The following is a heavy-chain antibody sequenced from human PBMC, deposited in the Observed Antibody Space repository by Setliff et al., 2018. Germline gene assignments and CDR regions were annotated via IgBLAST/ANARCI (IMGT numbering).Heavy chain of an antibody. CDR2: IYYSGST. J-gene: IGHJ4*02. V-gene: IGHV4-39*01. Sequence: SETLSLTCTVSGGSISSSSYYWGWIRQPPGKGLEWIGIIYYSGSTYYNPSLKSRVTISVDTSKNQFSLKLSSVTAADTAVYYCARSPITIFGVVLHPLDYWGQGTLVTVSS. CDR3: ARSPITIFGVVLHPLDY. D-gene: IGHD3-3*01. CDR1: GGSISSSSYY.